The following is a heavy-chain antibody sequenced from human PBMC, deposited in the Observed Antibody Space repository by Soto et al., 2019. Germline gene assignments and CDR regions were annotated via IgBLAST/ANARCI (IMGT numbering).Heavy chain of an antibody. CDR3: ARDGQADSSGYPIYYFDY. D-gene: IGHD3-22*01. V-gene: IGHV3-33*01. J-gene: IGHJ4*02. CDR2: IWYDGSNK. Sequence: QVQLVESGGGEVQPGRSLRLSCAASGFTFSSYGMHWVRQAPGKGLEWVAVIWYDGSNKYYADSVKGRFTISRDNSKNTLYLQMNSLRAEDTAVYYCARDGQADSSGYPIYYFDYWGQGTLVTVSS. CDR1: GFTFSSYG.